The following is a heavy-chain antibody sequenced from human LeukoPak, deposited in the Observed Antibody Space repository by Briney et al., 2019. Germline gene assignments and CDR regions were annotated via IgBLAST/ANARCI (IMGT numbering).Heavy chain of an antibody. D-gene: IGHD1-1*01. CDR2: INPNSGGT. CDR1: GYTFTVYY. J-gene: IGHJ5*02. CDR3: ARSRLERRGFDP. Sequence: ASVTVSFTASGYTFTVYYMHWVRQAPGQGHEWMGWINPNSGGTNYAQKFQGRVTMTRDTSISTAYMELSRLRSDDTAVYYCARSRLERRGFDPWGQGTLVTVSS. V-gene: IGHV1-2*02.